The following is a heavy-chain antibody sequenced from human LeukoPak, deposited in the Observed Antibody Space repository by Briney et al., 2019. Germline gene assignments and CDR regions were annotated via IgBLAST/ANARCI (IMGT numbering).Heavy chain of an antibody. CDR2: INSNSGGT. D-gene: IGHD6-19*01. V-gene: IGHV1-2*02. Sequence: ASVKVSCKASAYTFTGYYMNWVRQAPGQGLEWMGWINSNSGGTNYAQKFQGRVTMTRDTSISTAYMELSRLRSDDTAVYYRARGGGIAVADDFDYWGQGTLVTVSS. J-gene: IGHJ4*02. CDR1: AYTFTGYY. CDR3: ARGGGIAVADDFDY.